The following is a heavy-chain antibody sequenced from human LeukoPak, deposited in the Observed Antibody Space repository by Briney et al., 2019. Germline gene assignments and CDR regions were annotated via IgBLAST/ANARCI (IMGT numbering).Heavy chain of an antibody. V-gene: IGHV4-59*01. J-gene: IGHJ5*02. CDR2: IYYSGST. CDR3: ARGLRYFDWLSEVWFDP. Sequence: SETLSLTCTVSGGSLSSYYWSWIRQPPGKGLEWIGYIYYSGSTDYNPSLKSRVTISVDTSKNQFSLKLSSVTAADTAVYYCARGLRYFDWLSEVWFDPWGQGTLVTVSS. D-gene: IGHD3-9*01. CDR1: GGSLSSYY.